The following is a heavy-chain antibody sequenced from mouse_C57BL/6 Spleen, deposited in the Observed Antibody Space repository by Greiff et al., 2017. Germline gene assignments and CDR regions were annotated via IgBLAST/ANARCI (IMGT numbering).Heavy chain of an antibody. CDR2: INPNNGGT. Sequence: VQLQQSGPELVKPGASVKMSCKASGYTFTDYNMHWVKQSHGKSLEWIGYINPNNGGTSYNQKFKGKATLTVNKSSSTAYMELRSLTSEDSAVYYCARSPYYGSSYWYFDVWGTGTTVTVSS. V-gene: IGHV1-22*01. D-gene: IGHD1-1*01. CDR3: ARSPYYGSSYWYFDV. J-gene: IGHJ1*03. CDR1: GYTFTDYN.